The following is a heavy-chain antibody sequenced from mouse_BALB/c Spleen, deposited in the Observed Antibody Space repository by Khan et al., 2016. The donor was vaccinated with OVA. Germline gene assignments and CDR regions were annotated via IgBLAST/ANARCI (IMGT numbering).Heavy chain of an antibody. Sequence: EVQLHQSGPELVKPGASVKISCKTSGYTFTEYTMHWVKQSHGKSLEWIGRINPNNGGTSYNQKFKGKATLTVDTSSTTAYMELRSLTSEDSAVYYCARRDYYAYFWFFDVWSAGTTVTVSS. CDR3: ARRDYYAYFWFFDV. CDR2: INPNNGGT. D-gene: IGHD1-2*01. V-gene: IGHV1-22*01. J-gene: IGHJ1*01. CDR1: GYTFTEYT.